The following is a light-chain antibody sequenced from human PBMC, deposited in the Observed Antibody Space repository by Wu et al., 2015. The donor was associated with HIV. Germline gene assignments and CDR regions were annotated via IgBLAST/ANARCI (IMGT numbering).Light chain of an antibody. CDR1: QSIVSY. CDR2: DVS. CDR3: QQRSDRLYS. Sequence: EIILTQSPATLLLSPGERATLSCRASQSIVSYLAWYQHKPGQAPRLLIYDVSNRATGIPARFTGSGSGTDFTLTISSLDPEDFAIYYCQQRSDRLYSFGQGTKLEIK. V-gene: IGKV3-11*01. J-gene: IGKJ2*03.